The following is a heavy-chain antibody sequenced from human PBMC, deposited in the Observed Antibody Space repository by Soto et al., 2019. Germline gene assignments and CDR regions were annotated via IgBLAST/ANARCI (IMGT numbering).Heavy chain of an antibody. CDR1: GDTFTSYA. V-gene: IGHV1-3*01. J-gene: IGHJ4*02. D-gene: IGHD3-22*01. Sequence: ASVKVSCKASGDTFTSYAMHWVRQAPGQRLEWMGWINAGNGNTKYSQKFQGRVTITRDTSASTANMELSSLRSEDTAVYYCARHPQVPYYEKGLDYWGQGALVTVSS. CDR3: ARHPQVPYYEKGLDY. CDR2: INAGNGNT.